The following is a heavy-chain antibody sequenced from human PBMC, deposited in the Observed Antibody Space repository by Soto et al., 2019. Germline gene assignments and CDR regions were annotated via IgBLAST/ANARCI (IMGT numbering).Heavy chain of an antibody. J-gene: IGHJ6*02. D-gene: IGHD6-25*01. CDR1: GGSISSSNW. Sequence: PSETLSLTCAVSGGSISSSNWWSWVRQPPGKGLEWIGEIYHSGSTNYNPSLKSRVTISVDKSKNQFSLKLSSVTAADTAVYYCAGEVAAAGTNYGMDVWGQGTTVTVSS. CDR2: IYHSGST. V-gene: IGHV4-4*02. CDR3: AGEVAAAGTNYGMDV.